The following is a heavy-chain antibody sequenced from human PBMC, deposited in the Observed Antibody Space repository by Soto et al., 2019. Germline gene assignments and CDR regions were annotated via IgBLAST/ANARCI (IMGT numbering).Heavy chain of an antibody. CDR2: ISGSGGIT. CDR1: GLTFSYFA. J-gene: IGHJ6*02. Sequence: EVQLLESGGGLVQPGGSLRLSCAVSGLTFSYFAMSWVRQAPGKGLEWVSAISGSGGITYYADSVKGRFTISRDNSKNTLFLQMNSLRAEATAVYYCALLGRSGSGRPYYYGMDVWGQGTTVTVSS. V-gene: IGHV3-23*01. CDR3: ALLGRSGSGRPYYYGMDV. D-gene: IGHD3-10*01.